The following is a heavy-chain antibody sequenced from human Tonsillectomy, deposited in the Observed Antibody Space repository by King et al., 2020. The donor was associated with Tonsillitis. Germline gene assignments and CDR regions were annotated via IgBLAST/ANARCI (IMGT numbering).Heavy chain of an antibody. CDR2: ISYDGCNK. CDR3: AKDGTYYDSSGYHY. D-gene: IGHD3-22*01. V-gene: IGHV3-30*18. Sequence: VQLVESGGGVVQPGRSLRLSCAASGFTFSSYGMHWVRQAPGKGLEWVAVISYDGCNKYYADSVKGRFTISRDNSKNTLYLQMNSLRAEDTAVYYCAKDGTYYDSSGYHYWGQGTLVTVSS. J-gene: IGHJ4*02. CDR1: GFTFSSYG.